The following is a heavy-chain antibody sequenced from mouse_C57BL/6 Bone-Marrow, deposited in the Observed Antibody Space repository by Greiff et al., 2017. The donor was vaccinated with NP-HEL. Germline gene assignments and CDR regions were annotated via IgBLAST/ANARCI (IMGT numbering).Heavy chain of an antibody. CDR2: INPNYGTT. J-gene: IGHJ3*01. D-gene: IGHD1-1*01. CDR1: GYSFTDYN. Sequence: EVKLVESGPELVKPGASVKISCKASGYSFTDYNMNWVKQSNGKSLEWIGVINPNYGTTSYNQKFKGKATLTVDQSSSTAYMQLNSLTSEDSAVYYCASYYGSSYLAWFAYWGQGTLVTVSA. V-gene: IGHV1-39*01. CDR3: ASYYGSSYLAWFAY.